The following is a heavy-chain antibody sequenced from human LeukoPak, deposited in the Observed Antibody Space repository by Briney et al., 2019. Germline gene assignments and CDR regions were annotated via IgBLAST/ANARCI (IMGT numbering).Heavy chain of an antibody. D-gene: IGHD3-22*01. J-gene: IGHJ4*02. V-gene: IGHV3-30-3*01. CDR3: ARNVYYYDSSGYYPYYFDY. CDR1: GFTFSSYA. Sequence: GGSLRLSCAASGFTFSSYAMHWVRQAPGKGLEWVAVISYDGSKKYYADSVKGRFTISRDNSKNTLYLQMNSLRAGDTAVYYCARNVYYYDSSGYYPYYFDYWGQGTLVTVSS. CDR2: ISYDGSKK.